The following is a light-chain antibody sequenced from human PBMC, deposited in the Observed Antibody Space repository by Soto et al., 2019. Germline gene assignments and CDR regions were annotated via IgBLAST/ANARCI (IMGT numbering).Light chain of an antibody. CDR3: CSYAGSRV. J-gene: IGLJ3*02. CDR2: EVS. Sequence: QSVLTQPASVSGSPGQSITISCTATSSDVGSYNLVSWYQQHPGKAPKLMIYEVSKRPSGVSNRFSGSKSGNTASLTISGLQAEDEAAYYCCSYAGSRVFGGGTKITVL. CDR1: SSDVGSYNL. V-gene: IGLV2-23*02.